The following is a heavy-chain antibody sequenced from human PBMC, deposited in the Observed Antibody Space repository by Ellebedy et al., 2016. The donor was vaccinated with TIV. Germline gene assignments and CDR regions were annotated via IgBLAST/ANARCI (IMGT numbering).Heavy chain of an antibody. CDR3: AREGPYDSSGYYPFSFDY. J-gene: IGHJ4*02. D-gene: IGHD3-22*01. CDR2: FYHSGTT. CDR1: GYSISSGNY. Sequence: SETLSLTCTVSGYSISSGNYWGWIRPPPGRGLEWIGSFYHSGTTYYNPSLKRRVTISVDTSKNQFSLKLSSVTAADTAVYYCAREGPYDSSGYYPFSFDYWGQGTLVTVSS. V-gene: IGHV4-38-2*02.